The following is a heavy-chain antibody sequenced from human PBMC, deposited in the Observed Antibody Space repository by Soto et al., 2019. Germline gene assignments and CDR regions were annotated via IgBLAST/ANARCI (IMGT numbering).Heavy chain of an antibody. D-gene: IGHD2-2*01. CDR1: GYTFSSYG. Sequence: ASVKVFCKNSGYTFSSYGRTWVRQDPGQPLEWLGWISLYSDGTNYAQKFQGRVSMTTDTSTTTAYMELRSLRSDDTAVYYCARVVPGAEAWFGPWGQGTLVTVSS. CDR2: ISLYSDGT. J-gene: IGHJ5*02. V-gene: IGHV1-18*01. CDR3: ARVVPGAEAWFGP.